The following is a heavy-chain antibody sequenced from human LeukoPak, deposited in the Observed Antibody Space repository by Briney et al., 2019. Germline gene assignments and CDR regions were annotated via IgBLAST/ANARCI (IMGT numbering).Heavy chain of an antibody. CDR1: GGSFSGYY. Sequence: PSETLSLTCAVYGGSFSGYYWSWIRQPPGEGLEWIGEINHSGSTNYNPSLKSRVTISVDTSKNQFSLKLSSVTAADTAVYYCARGVSSGWYHGVPDAFDIWGQGTMVTVSS. CDR2: INHSGST. V-gene: IGHV4-34*01. D-gene: IGHD6-19*01. CDR3: ARGVSSGWYHGVPDAFDI. J-gene: IGHJ3*02.